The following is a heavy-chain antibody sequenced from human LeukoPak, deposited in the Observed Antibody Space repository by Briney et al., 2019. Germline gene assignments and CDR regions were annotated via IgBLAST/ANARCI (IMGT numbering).Heavy chain of an antibody. D-gene: IGHD2-2*01. Sequence: TSETLSLTCTVSGGSISSYYWSWIRQPPGKGLEWIGYIYYSGSTNYNPSLKSRVTISVDTSKNQFSLKLSSVTAADTAVYYCALRAVVSARTFDYWGQGTLVTVSS. CDR2: IYYSGST. CDR3: ALRAVVSARTFDY. J-gene: IGHJ4*02. CDR1: GGSISSYY. V-gene: IGHV4-59*12.